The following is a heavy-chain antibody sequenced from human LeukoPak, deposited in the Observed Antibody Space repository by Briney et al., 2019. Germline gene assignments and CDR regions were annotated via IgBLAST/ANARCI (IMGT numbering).Heavy chain of an antibody. D-gene: IGHD6-6*01. CDR1: GYTFTGYY. V-gene: IGHV1-2*02. Sequence: ASVKVSCKASGYTFTGYYMHWVRQAPGQGLEWMGWINPNSGGTNYAQKFQGRVTMTRDTSISTAYMELSSLRSEDTAVYYCARDPPSDPESPGWFDPWGQGTLVTVSS. J-gene: IGHJ5*02. CDR2: INPNSGGT. CDR3: ARDPPSDPESPGWFDP.